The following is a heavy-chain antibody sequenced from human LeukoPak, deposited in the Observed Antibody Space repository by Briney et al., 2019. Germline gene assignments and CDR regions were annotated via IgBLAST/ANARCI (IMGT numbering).Heavy chain of an antibody. V-gene: IGHV3-33*01. CDR3: ARDVVHYYDSSGYVFYY. CDR2: IWYDGSNR. J-gene: IGHJ4*02. D-gene: IGHD3-22*01. CDR1: GFTFSSYG. Sequence: PGGSLRLSCAASGFTFSSYGMHWVRQAPGKGLEWVAVIWYDGSNRYYADSVKGRFTISRDNAKNSLYLQVNSLRAEDTAVYYCARDVVHYYDSSGYVFYYWGQGTLVTVSS.